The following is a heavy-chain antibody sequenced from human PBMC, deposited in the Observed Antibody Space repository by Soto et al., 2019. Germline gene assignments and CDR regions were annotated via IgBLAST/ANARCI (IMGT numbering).Heavy chain of an antibody. CDR2: ISGSGGST. V-gene: IGHV3-23*01. J-gene: IGHJ6*03. CDR1: GFTFSSYA. D-gene: IGHD4-17*01. Sequence: GGSLRLSCAASGFTFSSYAMSWVHQAPGKGLEWVSAISGSGGSTYYADSVKGRFTISRDNSKNTLYLQMNSLRAEDTAVYYCAKKVHGDYVLDYYYMDVWGKGTTVTVSS. CDR3: AKKVHGDYVLDYYYMDV.